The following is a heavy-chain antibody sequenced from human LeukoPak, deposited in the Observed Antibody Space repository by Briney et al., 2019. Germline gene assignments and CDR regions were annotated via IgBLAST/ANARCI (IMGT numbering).Heavy chain of an antibody. CDR2: IYYSGST. CDR3: ARDGHRMYYYGSSDYRFDY. V-gene: IGHV4-59*01. J-gene: IGHJ4*02. CDR1: GGSISSYY. D-gene: IGHD3-22*01. Sequence: SETLSLTCTVSGGSISSYYWSWIRQPPGKGLEWIGYIYYSGSTNYNPSLKSRVTISVDTSKNQFSLKLNSVNAADTAVYYCARDGHRMYYYGSSDYRFDYWGQGTLVTVSS.